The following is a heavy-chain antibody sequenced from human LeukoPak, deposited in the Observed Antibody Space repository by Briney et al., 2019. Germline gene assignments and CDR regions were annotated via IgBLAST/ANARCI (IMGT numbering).Heavy chain of an antibody. J-gene: IGHJ4*02. CDR3: AREDYYDSSGYLDY. V-gene: IGHV4-31*02. CDR2: IYYSGTT. D-gene: IGHD3-22*01. Sequence: SETLSLTWTVSGGSLSSSGYYWSWLRQHPGKGLEWIGYIYYSGTTYYNPSLKSRVTISVDTSKNQFSLKLFSVTAADTAVYYCAREDYYDSSGYLDYWGQGTLVTVSS. CDR1: GGSLSSSGYY.